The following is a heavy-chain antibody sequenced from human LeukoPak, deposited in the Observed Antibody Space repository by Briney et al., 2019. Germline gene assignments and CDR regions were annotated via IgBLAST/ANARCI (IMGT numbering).Heavy chain of an antibody. Sequence: PSETLSLTCAVYGGSFSGYYWSWIRQPPGKGLEWIGEINHSGSTNYNPSLKSRVTISVDTSKNQFSLKLSSVTAADTAVYYCARGRWQLVGRGMRNNWFDPWGQGTLVTVSS. J-gene: IGHJ5*02. CDR3: ARGRWQLVGRGMRNNWFDP. CDR1: GGSFSGYY. D-gene: IGHD6-6*01. V-gene: IGHV4-34*01. CDR2: INHSGST.